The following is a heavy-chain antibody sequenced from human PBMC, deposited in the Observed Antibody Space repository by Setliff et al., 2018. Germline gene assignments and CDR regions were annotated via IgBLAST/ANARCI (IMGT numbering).Heavy chain of an antibody. CDR3: TRAGVAAAGKKGVFEH. CDR1: GYAFTSYY. J-gene: IGHJ4*02. CDR2: INTGGGSA. V-gene: IGHV1-46*01. D-gene: IGHD6-13*01. Sequence: ASVKVSCKASGYAFTSYYMYWVRQAPGQGLEWMGTINTGGGSASIVDQFQGRVTMTRDTSTSTIYLELTSLRSDDTAVYYCTRAGVAAAGKKGVFEHWGQGTLVTVSS.